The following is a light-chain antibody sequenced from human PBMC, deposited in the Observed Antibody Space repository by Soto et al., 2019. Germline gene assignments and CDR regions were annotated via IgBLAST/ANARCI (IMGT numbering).Light chain of an antibody. CDR2: EVS. J-gene: IGLJ1*01. Sequence: ALTQPASVSGSPEQSITISCTGTSSDVGGYNYVSWYQQHPGKAPKLMIYEVSNRPSGVSNRFSGSKSGNTASLTISGLQAEDEADYYCSSYTSSSTLVFGTGTKVTVL. CDR1: SSDVGGYNY. CDR3: SSYTSSSTLV. V-gene: IGLV2-14*01.